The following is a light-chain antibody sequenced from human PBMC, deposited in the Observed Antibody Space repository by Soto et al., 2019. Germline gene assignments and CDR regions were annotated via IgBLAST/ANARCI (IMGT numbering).Light chain of an antibody. J-gene: IGKJ1*01. Sequence: EVVLTQSPGTLSLSPGERVTLSCRASQSVASSYLAWYKQNPGRAPRLLFYSGSTRATGIPDRFSGSGSGTDFTLTISRLEPEDFAVYYCHHFGSLPETFGQGTNVE. CDR3: HHFGSLPET. CDR1: QSVASSY. V-gene: IGKV3-20*01. CDR2: SGS.